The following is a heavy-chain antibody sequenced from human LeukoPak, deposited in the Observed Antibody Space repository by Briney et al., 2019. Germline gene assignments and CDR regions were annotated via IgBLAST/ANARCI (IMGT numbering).Heavy chain of an antibody. J-gene: IGHJ4*02. CDR2: ISYDGSNK. V-gene: IGHV3-30*18. D-gene: IGHD2-2*01. CDR1: GFTFSRYW. Sequence: GGSLRLSCVASGFTFSRYWMSWVRQAPGKGLEWVAVISYDGSNKYYADSVKGRFTISRDNSKNTPYLQMNSLRAEDTAVYYCAKSLYGVVVPAAIIDYWGQGTLVTVSS. CDR3: AKSLYGVVVPAAIIDY.